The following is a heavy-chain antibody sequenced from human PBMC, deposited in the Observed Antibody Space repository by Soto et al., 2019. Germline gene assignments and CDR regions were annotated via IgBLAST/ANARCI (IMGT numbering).Heavy chain of an antibody. D-gene: IGHD1-26*01. V-gene: IGHV4-31*03. CDR2: IYYSGST. J-gene: IGHJ6*03. Sequence: SETLSLTCTVSGGSISSGGYYWSWIRQHPGKGLEWIGYIYYSGSTYYNPSLKSRVTISVDTSKNQFSLKLSSVTAADTAVYYCAVGGADPTSYYYYYMDVWGKGTTVTVSS. CDR3: AVGGADPTSYYYYYMDV. CDR1: GGSISSGGYY.